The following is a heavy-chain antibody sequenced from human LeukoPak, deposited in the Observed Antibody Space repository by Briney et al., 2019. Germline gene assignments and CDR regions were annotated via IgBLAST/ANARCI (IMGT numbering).Heavy chain of an antibody. V-gene: IGHV3-21*01. CDR2: ISSGSNYI. Sequence: GGSPRLSCAASGFTFSSYSINWVRQAPGKGLEWVSFISSGSNYIYYADSVKGRFTISRDNAMNSLYLQMNSLRAEDTAVYYCAREGDYTTMVTHWGQGTLVTVSS. D-gene: IGHD5-18*01. CDR1: GFTFSSYS. J-gene: IGHJ4*02. CDR3: AREGDYTTMVTH.